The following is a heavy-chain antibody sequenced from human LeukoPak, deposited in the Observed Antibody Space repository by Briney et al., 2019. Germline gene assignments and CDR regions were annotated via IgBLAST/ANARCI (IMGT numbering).Heavy chain of an antibody. CDR3: AKDPPTVVANAFHI. J-gene: IGHJ3*02. CDR2: ISGSGGST. Sequence: TGGSLRLSCAASGFTFSSYAMSWVRQAPGKGLEWVSGISGSGGSTYYADSVKGRFTISRDNSKNTLYLQMDSLRGEDTAIYYCAKDPPTVVANAFHIWGQGTMVTVSS. V-gene: IGHV3-23*01. D-gene: IGHD4-17*01. CDR1: GFTFSSYA.